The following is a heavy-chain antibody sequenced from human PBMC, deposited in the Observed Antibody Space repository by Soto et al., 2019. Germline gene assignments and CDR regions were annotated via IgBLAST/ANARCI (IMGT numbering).Heavy chain of an antibody. D-gene: IGHD4-17*01. CDR1: GGTFSSYA. J-gene: IGHJ3*02. CDR3: ARDPPGAVTMGAFDI. V-gene: IGHV1-69*10. Sequence: SVKVSCKASGGTFSSYAISWVRQAPGQGLEWMGGIIPILGTANYAQKFQGRVTITADKSTSTAYMELSSLRSEDTAVYYCARDPPGAVTMGAFDIWGQGTMVTVSS. CDR2: IIPILGTA.